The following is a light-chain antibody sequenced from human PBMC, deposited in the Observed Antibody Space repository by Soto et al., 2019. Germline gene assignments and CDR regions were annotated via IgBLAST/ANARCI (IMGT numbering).Light chain of an antibody. Sequence: QSALAQPRSVSGSPGQPVTLSCTGTSSDVGGYDFVSWYQQYPGKAPKLIIYDVTKRTSGVPDRFSGSKSGNSASLTISGLHAEDEADYYCSSYAGSYILAVFGGGTKVTVL. CDR1: SSDVGGYDF. CDR3: SSYAGSYILAV. CDR2: DVT. V-gene: IGLV2-11*01. J-gene: IGLJ3*02.